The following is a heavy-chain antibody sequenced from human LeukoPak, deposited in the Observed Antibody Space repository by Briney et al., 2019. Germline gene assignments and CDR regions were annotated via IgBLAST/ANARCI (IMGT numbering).Heavy chain of an antibody. CDR1: GGSVSNYY. D-gene: IGHD6-6*01. CDR2: VYYTGST. CDR3: ARHFAYSSSSYFDY. J-gene: IGHJ4*02. Sequence: SEILSLTCSVSGGSVSNYYWSWIRQPPGKGLEWSGYVYYTGSTSYIPSLKSRVTMFEDKSKNQFSLRLYSVTVADTSLYYCARHFAYSSSSYFDYWGQGSMVTVSS. V-gene: IGHV4-59*08.